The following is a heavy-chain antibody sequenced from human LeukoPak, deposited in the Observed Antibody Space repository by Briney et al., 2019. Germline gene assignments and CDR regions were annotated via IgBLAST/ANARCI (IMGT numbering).Heavy chain of an antibody. V-gene: IGHV1-8*01. J-gene: IGHJ6*04. CDR1: GYTFTSYD. D-gene: IGHD3-3*01. CDR2: MNPNSGNT. Sequence: ASVKVSCKASGYTFTSYDINWVRQATGQGLEWMGWMNPNSGNTGYAQKFQGRVTMTRNTSISTAYMELSSLRSEDTAVYYCAKAYSDFWSPLTLWGKGATVTVSS. CDR3: AKAYSDFWSPLTL.